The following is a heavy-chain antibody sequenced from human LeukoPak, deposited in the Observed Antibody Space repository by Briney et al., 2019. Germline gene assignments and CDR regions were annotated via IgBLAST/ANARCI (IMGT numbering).Heavy chain of an antibody. Sequence: PGGSLRLSCAASGISFSNYSMNWVRQAPGKGLEWVSLISSSSRFIYYGDSVKGRFTISRDNAKKSLYLQMNSLRAEDTAVYYCARDNGDPWGQGTLVTVSS. CDR1: GISFSNYS. V-gene: IGHV3-21*01. CDR3: ARDNGDP. J-gene: IGHJ5*02. CDR2: ISSSSRFI. D-gene: IGHD4-17*01.